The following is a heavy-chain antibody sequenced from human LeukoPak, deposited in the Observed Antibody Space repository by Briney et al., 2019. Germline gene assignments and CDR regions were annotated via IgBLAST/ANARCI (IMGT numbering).Heavy chain of an antibody. CDR3: ARHVRLAGTPFDY. J-gene: IGHJ4*02. CDR1: GGSISSGSYY. CDR2: IYTSGST. Sequence: PSQTLSLTCTVSGGSISSGSYYWSWIRQPAGKGLEWIGRIYTSGSTNYNPSLKSRVTISVDTSKNQFSLKLSSVTAADTAVYYCARHVRLAGTPFDYWGQGTLVTVSS. D-gene: IGHD6-13*01. V-gene: IGHV4-61*02.